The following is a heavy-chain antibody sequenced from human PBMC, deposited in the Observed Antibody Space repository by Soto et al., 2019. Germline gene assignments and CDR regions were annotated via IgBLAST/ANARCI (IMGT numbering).Heavy chain of an antibody. CDR3: ARSLLQWSFSDAFDI. J-gene: IGHJ3*02. Sequence: ASVKVSCKASGYTFTSYGISWVRQAPGQGLEWMGWISAYNGNTNYAQKLQGRVTMTTDTSTSTAYMELRSLRSDDTAVYYCARSLLQWSFSDAFDIWGQGTMVTVSS. V-gene: IGHV1-18*01. CDR1: GYTFTSYG. D-gene: IGHD2-15*01. CDR2: ISAYNGNT.